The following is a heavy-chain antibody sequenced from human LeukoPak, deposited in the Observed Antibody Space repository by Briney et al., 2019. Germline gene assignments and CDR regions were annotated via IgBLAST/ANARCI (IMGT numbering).Heavy chain of an antibody. J-gene: IGHJ4*02. CDR2: ISFHGNED. D-gene: IGHD3-16*01. CDR3: ARDYHDGRDYGPHCDS. Sequence: PGGSLRLSCAASGFIYSRYAMHWVRQPPGKGREGVACISFHGNEDFYADSVRGRFTVSRDNSKNTLYVQMVNLGPEDTAMYYCARDYHDGRDYGPHCDSWGQGTLVTVSS. CDR1: GFIYSRYA. V-gene: IGHV3-30*01.